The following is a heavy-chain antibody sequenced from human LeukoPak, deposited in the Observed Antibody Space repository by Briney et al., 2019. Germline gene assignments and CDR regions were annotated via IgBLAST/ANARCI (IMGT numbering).Heavy chain of an antibody. CDR1: GFTFSSHE. CDR3: ARVRVTTSSYYFDY. Sequence: GGSLRLSCAASGFTFSSHEMNWLRQAPGKGLEWVSVIYSGGSTYYADSVKGRFTISRDNSKNTLYLQMNSLRAEDTAVYYCARVRVTTSSYYFDYWGQGTLVTVSS. V-gene: IGHV3-53*01. J-gene: IGHJ4*02. D-gene: IGHD4-11*01. CDR2: IYSGGST.